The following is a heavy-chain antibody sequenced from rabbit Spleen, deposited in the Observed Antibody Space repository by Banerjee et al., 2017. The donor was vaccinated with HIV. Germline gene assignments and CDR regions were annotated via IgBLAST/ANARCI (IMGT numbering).Heavy chain of an antibody. Sequence: QEQLEESGGGLVQPGASLTLTCTASGFTISSSYYMCWVRQAPGKGLEWIACIYTGSSGSTYYANWAKGRFTISKPSSTTVTLQLTSLTVADTATYFCARDDLKDSAWVWSLWGQGTLVTVS. CDR1: GFTISSSYY. V-gene: IGHV1S45*01. D-gene: IGHD1-1*01. CDR3: ARDDLKDSAWVWSL. CDR2: IYTGSSGST. J-gene: IGHJ6*01.